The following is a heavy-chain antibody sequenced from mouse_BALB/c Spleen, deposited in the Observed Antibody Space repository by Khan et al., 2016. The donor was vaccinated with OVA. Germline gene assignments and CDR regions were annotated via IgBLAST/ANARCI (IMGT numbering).Heavy chain of an antibody. CDR2: IWGDGST. D-gene: IGHD2-4*01. CDR1: GFSLTGYG. V-gene: IGHV2-6-7*01. CDR3: TREIYYDNEYYYAMDY. J-gene: IGHJ4*01. Sequence: QVQLKQSGPGLVAPSQSLSITCTVSGFSLTGYGVNWVRQPPGKGLEWLGMIWGDGSTDYNSALKSRLSISKDNSKRQVFLKMNSLHTDDTARYYCTREIYYDNEYYYAMDYWGQGTSVTVSS.